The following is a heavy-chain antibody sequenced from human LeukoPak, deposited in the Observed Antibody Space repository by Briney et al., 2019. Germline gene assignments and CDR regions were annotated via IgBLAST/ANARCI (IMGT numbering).Heavy chain of an antibody. D-gene: IGHD5-24*01. CDR2: IASSGRNT. J-gene: IGHJ3*01. V-gene: IGHV3-23*01. Sequence: GGSLRLSCAASGFNFNDAAMTWVRQAPGKGLEWVSLIASSGRNTYYTDSVRGRFTISRDNSKNTLSLQMNSLRVENTAMYYCAKDIQLSAWGLGTMVTVSS. CDR1: GFNFNDAA. CDR3: AKDIQLSA.